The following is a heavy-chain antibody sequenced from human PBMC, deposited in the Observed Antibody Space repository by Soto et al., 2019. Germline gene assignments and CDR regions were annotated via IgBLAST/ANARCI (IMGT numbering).Heavy chain of an antibody. CDR1: GFTFSSYG. V-gene: IGHV3-30*18. CDR2: ISYDGSNK. D-gene: IGHD3-10*01. CDR3: AKPINYYYGSGNRALYYYYGMDV. J-gene: IGHJ6*02. Sequence: QVQLVESGGGVVQPGRSLRLSCAASGFTFSSYGMHWVRQAPGKGLEWVAVISYDGSNKYYADSVKGRFTISRANSKNSLYLQMNCLRGEDTAVYYCAKPINYYYGSGNRALYYYYGMDVWGQGTTVTVSS.